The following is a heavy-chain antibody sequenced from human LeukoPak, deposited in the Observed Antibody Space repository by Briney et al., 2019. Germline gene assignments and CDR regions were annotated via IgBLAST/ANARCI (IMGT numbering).Heavy chain of an antibody. CDR3: ARGSSGSYLNYFDY. J-gene: IGHJ4*02. V-gene: IGHV1-46*01. Sequence: GASVKVSCKASGYTFTNYYIHCARQAPGQGLEWMGIIDPSGGSTSYAQKFQGRVTMTRDMSTSTVYMELSSLRSEDTAVYHCARGSSGSYLNYFDYWGQGTLVTVSS. CDR2: IDPSGGST. D-gene: IGHD1-26*01. CDR1: GYTFTNYY.